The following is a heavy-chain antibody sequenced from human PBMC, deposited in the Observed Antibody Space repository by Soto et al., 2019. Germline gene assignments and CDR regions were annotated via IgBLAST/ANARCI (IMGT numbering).Heavy chain of an antibody. Sequence: QVQLQESGPGLVKPSQTLSLTCTVSGGSISSGDYYWSWIRQPPGKGLEWIGYIYYSGSAYYNPSLKSRVTISVDTSKNQFSLKLSSVTAADTAVYYCPRVGHINWFDPWGQGTLVIVSS. CDR3: PRVGHINWFDP. D-gene: IGHD2-21*01. J-gene: IGHJ5*02. V-gene: IGHV4-30-4*01. CDR1: GGSISSGDYY. CDR2: IYYSGSA.